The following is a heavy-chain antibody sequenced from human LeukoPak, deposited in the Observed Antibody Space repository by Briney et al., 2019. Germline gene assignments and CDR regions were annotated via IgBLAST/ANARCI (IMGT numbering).Heavy chain of an antibody. CDR2: ISGYYGHT. J-gene: IGHJ3*02. V-gene: IGHV1-18*01. CDR3: ARSAAEYDAFDI. Sequence: ASVKVSCMASGYTFTSYGISRVRQAPGQGVEWMGWISGYYGHTNYAQKLQGRVTMTTDTSTSTAYMELRSLRSDDTAVYYCARSAAEYDAFDIWGQGTMVTVSS. D-gene: IGHD2/OR15-2a*01. CDR1: GYTFTSYG.